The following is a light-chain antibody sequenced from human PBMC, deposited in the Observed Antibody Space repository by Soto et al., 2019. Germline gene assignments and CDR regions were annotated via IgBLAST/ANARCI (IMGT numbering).Light chain of an antibody. CDR3: QQYVDWPRT. CDR1: QTVRNN. V-gene: IGKV3-15*01. CDR2: GAS. Sequence: EVVMTQSPGTLSLSPGDRATLSCRASQTVRNNLAWYQQKSGQAPRVVIHGASKRATGVPDRFSGSGSGTDFTLTISSLQSEDFAVYYCQQYVDWPRTFGQGTQVEI. J-gene: IGKJ1*01.